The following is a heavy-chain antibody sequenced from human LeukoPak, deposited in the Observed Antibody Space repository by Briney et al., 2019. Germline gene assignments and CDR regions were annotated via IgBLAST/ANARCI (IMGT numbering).Heavy chain of an antibody. D-gene: IGHD6-6*01. CDR1: GGFMSGYY. CDR3: ARDYSSPSPFDY. J-gene: IGHJ4*02. Sequence: SETLSLTCTVSGGFMSGYYWSWIRQPAGKRLEWIGRINTSGSTYYNPSLKSRVTMSVDTSKNQFSVKLSSVTAADTAVYYCARDYSSPSPFDYWGQGALVTVSS. CDR2: INTSGST. V-gene: IGHV4-4*07.